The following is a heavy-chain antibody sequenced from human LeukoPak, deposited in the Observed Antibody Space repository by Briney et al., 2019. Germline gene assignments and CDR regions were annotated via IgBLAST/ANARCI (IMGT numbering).Heavy chain of an antibody. Sequence: PGGSLRLSCAASGFTFSSYSMNGVRQAPGKGLEWVSTLSDSGDDTYYADSVKGRFTISRDNSKNTLYLQMNSLRAEDTAIYYCTSFAPYEAFDIWGQGTMVTVSS. J-gene: IGHJ3*02. CDR3: TSFAPYEAFDI. CDR2: LSDSGDDT. CDR1: GFTFSSYS. V-gene: IGHV3-23*01.